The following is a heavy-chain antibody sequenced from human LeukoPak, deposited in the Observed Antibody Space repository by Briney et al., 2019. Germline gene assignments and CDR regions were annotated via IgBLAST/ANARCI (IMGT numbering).Heavy chain of an antibody. D-gene: IGHD3-3*01. Sequence: SETLSLTCAVYGGSFSGYYWSWIRQPPGKGLESIGEINHSGSTNYNPSLKSRVTISVDTSKNQFSLKLSSVTAADTAVYYCARGDYDFWSGLGYYYGMDVWGQGTTVTVSS. CDR3: ARGDYDFWSGLGYYYGMDV. CDR2: INHSGST. V-gene: IGHV4-34*01. J-gene: IGHJ6*02. CDR1: GGSFSGYY.